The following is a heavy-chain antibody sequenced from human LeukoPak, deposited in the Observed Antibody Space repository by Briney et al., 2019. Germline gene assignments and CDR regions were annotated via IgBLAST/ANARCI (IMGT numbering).Heavy chain of an antibody. J-gene: IGHJ6*03. D-gene: IGHD6-13*01. V-gene: IGHV3-23*01. Sequence: GWSVTLSRACSGFIHSNYAMNGVRQPAAREPDWVSTNSIDGGRTYYADSVKGRFNAPRENSKNTLYLQMNSQRGEDTAVYYCGRKGIGSSSYQNMDVWGKGTTVTVSS. CDR1: GFIHSNYA. CDR2: NSIDGGRT. CDR3: GRKGIGSSSYQNMDV.